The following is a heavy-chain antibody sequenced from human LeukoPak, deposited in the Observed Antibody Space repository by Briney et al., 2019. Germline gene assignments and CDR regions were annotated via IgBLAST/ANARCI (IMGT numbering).Heavy chain of an antibody. J-gene: IGHJ4*02. CDR1: GFTFSSYS. CDR2: ISSSSSYI. V-gene: IGHV3-21*01. D-gene: IGHD3-22*01. CDR3: ARDSYYDSSGYSRGGGEIDY. Sequence: GGSLRLSCAASGFTFSSYSMNWVRQAPGKGLEWVSSISSSSSYIYYADSVKGRFTISRDNAKNSLYLQMNSLRAEDTAVYYCARDSYYDSSGYSRGGGEIDYWGQGTLVTVSS.